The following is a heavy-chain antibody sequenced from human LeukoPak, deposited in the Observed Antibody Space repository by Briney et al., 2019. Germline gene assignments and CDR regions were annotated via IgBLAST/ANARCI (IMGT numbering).Heavy chain of an antibody. Sequence: GESLKISCKGSGYSFTSYWIGWVRQMPGKGLGWMGIIYPGDSDTRYSPSFQGQVTISADKSISTAYLQWSSLKASDTAMYYCARGYRTYYYDSSGYYSVGAFDIWGQGTMVTVSS. D-gene: IGHD3-22*01. J-gene: IGHJ3*02. CDR1: GYSFTSYW. CDR2: IYPGDSDT. CDR3: ARGYRTYYYDSSGYYSVGAFDI. V-gene: IGHV5-51*01.